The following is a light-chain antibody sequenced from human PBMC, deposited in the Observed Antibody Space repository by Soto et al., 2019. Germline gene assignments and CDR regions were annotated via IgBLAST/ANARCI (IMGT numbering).Light chain of an antibody. V-gene: IGLV2-14*03. Sequence: IGAYNYVSWYQQHPPKAPXXXXXXVXXRPSXVSSRFXGSKSGXTASLTISGLQAEDEADYYCYSYTTTSTYVFXTGTKLTVL. J-gene: IGLJ1*01. CDR2: XVX. CDR1: IGAYNY. CDR3: YSYTTTSTYV.